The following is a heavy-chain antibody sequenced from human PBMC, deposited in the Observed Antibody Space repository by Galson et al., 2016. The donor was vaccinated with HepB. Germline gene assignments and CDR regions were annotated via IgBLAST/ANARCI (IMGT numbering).Heavy chain of an antibody. CDR1: GDSVNIGTFY. CDR2: VHYSGST. V-gene: IGHV4-61*01. J-gene: IGHJ4*01. Sequence: TLSLTCTVSGDSVNIGTFYWSWIRQPPGKGLEWIGYVHYSGSTTYNPPLKSRVTISVDTSKNQFSLKLTSVTAADTAVYFCARYLVDDDGYYFFDSWGQGSLATVSS. D-gene: IGHD3-22*01. CDR3: ARYLVDDDGYYFFDS.